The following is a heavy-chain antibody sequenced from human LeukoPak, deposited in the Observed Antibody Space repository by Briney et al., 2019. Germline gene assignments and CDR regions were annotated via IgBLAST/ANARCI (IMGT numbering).Heavy chain of an antibody. J-gene: IGHJ4*02. D-gene: IGHD1-26*01. CDR2: INPNGGST. Sequence: GASVKVSCKASGYIFTSNYMHWVRQAPGQGLEWMGIINPNGGSTTSAQRFQGRVTMTRDTSTSTIYMELSSLRSDDTAVYYCARVGRGYQATDYWGQGTLVTVSS. V-gene: IGHV1-46*01. CDR3: ARVGRGYQATDY. CDR1: GYIFTSNY.